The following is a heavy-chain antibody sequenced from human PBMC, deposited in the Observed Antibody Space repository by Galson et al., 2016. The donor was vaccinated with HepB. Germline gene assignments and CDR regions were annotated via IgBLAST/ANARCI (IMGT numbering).Heavy chain of an antibody. J-gene: IGHJ4*02. CDR2: IKEDGSTI. CDR3: ARLRFSSSWYKEY. CDR1: GFTFSSSY. Sequence: SLRLSCAGSGFTFSSSYMDWVRQAPGEGLEWVAKIKEDGSTIYYADSVKGRFTISRDNAKNSLFLQLNSLRAEDTAVYYCARLRFSSSWYKEYWGQGTLVTVSS. D-gene: IGHD6-13*01. V-gene: IGHV3-7*02.